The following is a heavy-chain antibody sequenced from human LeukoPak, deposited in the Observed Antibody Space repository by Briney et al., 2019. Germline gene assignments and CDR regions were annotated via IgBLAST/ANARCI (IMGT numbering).Heavy chain of an antibody. CDR1: GFTFSSHW. D-gene: IGHD3-9*01. Sequence: GGSLRLSCAGSGFTFSSHWMTWVRQTPGKGLEWVASIKHDGSEKSYVDSVKGRFTISRDNAKNSLYVEMNNLRGEDTAVYYCARDNFDWRPLDCWGQGTLVTVSS. CDR3: ARDNFDWRPLDC. CDR2: IKHDGSEK. V-gene: IGHV3-7*03. J-gene: IGHJ4*02.